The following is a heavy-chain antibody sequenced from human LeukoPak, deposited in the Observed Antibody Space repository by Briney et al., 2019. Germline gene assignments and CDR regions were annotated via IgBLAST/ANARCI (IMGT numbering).Heavy chain of an antibody. CDR2: ISSNGGRT. V-gene: IGHV3-64D*09. CDR1: GFTVSSSY. J-gene: IGHJ3*01. D-gene: IGHD3-10*01. CDR3: VKRDPGSYNFAFDV. Sequence: GGSLRLSCAASGFTVSSSYMSWVRQAPGKGLEYVSTISSNGGRTYYADSVKDRFTVSRDNSKNTMYLQMSSLRDEDTAVYYCVKRDPGSYNFAFDVWGQGTMVTVSS.